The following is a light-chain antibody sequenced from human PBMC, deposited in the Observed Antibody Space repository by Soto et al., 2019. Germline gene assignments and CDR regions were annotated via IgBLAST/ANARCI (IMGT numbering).Light chain of an antibody. J-gene: IGKJ1*01. CDR1: QSVTIN. V-gene: IGKV3-15*01. Sequence: ETVLTQSPGTLSLSPGERATLSCRASQSVTINFLAWYQQKPGQAPRLLIYGESTRATGIPARFSGSGTGTDFTLTISSLQSEDFAVYYCQQYSKWPTFGRGTKVDI. CDR3: QQYSKWPT. CDR2: GES.